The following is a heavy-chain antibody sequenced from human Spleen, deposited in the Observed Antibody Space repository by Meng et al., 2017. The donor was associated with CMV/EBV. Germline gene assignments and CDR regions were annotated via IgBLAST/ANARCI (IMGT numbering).Heavy chain of an antibody. Sequence: SGKGLEWVGRVRTRTNNYATAYSASVKGRFTVSRDDSKNTAYLQMNSLKPEDTAVYYCSRLDYGFDSWGQGTLVTVSS. CDR2: VRTRTNNYAT. D-gene: IGHD3-10*01. CDR3: SRLDYGFDS. J-gene: IGHJ4*02. V-gene: IGHV3-73*01.